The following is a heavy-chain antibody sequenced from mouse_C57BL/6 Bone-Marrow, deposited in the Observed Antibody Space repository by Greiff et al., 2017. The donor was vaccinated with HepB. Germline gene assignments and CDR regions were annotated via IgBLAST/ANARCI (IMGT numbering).Heavy chain of an antibody. J-gene: IGHJ2*01. D-gene: IGHD3-2*02. V-gene: IGHV1-82*01. CDR2: IYPGDGDT. CDR1: GYAFSSSW. CDR3: ARKTAQFDY. Sequence: QVQLQQSGPELVKPGASVKISCKASGYAFSSSWMNWVKQRPGKGLEWIGRIYPGDGDTNYNGKFKGKATLTADKSSSTAYMQLSSLTSEDSAVYFCARKTAQFDYWGQGTTLTVSS.